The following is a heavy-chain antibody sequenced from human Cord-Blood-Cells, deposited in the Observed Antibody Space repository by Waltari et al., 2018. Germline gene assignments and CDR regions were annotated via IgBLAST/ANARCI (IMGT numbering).Heavy chain of an antibody. CDR1: GDSVSSNSAA. Sequence: QVQLQQSGPGLVKPSQTLSLTCAISGDSVSSNSAAWNWIRQSPSRGLEWLARTYYRTKWYNDYAVSVKSRITINPDTSKNQFSLQLNSVTPEDTAVYYCARDAGVGYSSSSPVVDPWGQGTLVTVSS. CDR3: ARDAGVGYSSSSPVVDP. D-gene: IGHD6-6*01. CDR2: TYYRTKWYN. V-gene: IGHV6-1*01. J-gene: IGHJ5*02.